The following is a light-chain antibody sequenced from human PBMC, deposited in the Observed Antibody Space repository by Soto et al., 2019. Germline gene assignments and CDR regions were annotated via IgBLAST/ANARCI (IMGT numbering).Light chain of an antibody. CDR2: NAS. CDR3: QVRTNWSIA. CDR1: QSVSSY. V-gene: IGKV3-11*01. J-gene: IGKJ5*01. Sequence: DIVLTQSPSTLSLSPGERATLSCRASQSVSSYLAWYQQKPGQAPRLLIYNASNRATGIPARFSGTGSGTDFTLTINNLEPEDFAVYYCQVRTNWSIAFGRGTRLEIK.